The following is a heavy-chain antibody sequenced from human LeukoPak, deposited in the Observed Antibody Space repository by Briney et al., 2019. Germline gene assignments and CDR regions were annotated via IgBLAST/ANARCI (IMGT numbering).Heavy chain of an antibody. CDR2: MNLNSGNT. Sequence: ASVKVSCKASGYTFTSYDINWVRQATGQGFEWMGWMNLNSGNTAYAQKFQGRVTMTRNTSISTAYMELSRLRSEDTAVYYCARDGDYGDYNAFDIWGQGTMVTVSS. J-gene: IGHJ3*02. V-gene: IGHV1-8*01. CDR3: ARDGDYGDYNAFDI. D-gene: IGHD4-17*01. CDR1: GYTFTSYD.